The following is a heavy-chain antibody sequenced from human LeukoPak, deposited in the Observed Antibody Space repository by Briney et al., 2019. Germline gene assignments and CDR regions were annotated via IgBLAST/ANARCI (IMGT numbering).Heavy chain of an antibody. J-gene: IGHJ2*01. D-gene: IGHD6-13*01. V-gene: IGHV4-34*01. CDR2: INHSGST. CDR3: ARVSSSWYQDWYFDL. CDR1: GGSFSGYY. Sequence: SETLSLTCTVYGGSFSGYYWSWIRQPPGKGLEWIGEINHSGSTNYNPSLKSRVTISVDTSKNQFSLKLNSVTAADTAVYYCARVSSSWYQDWYFDLWGRGTLVTVSS.